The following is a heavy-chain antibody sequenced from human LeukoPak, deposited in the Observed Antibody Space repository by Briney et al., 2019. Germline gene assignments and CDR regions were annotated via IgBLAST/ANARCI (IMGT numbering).Heavy chain of an antibody. D-gene: IGHD3-10*01. CDR1: GLTFSTHA. Sequence: QAGGSLRLSCAVSGLTFSTHAMSWVRQAPGKGLEWVSAINGRGDSTYYVDSVRGRFAISRDNSKNTLYLQMNSLRAEDTAVYYCATGVDYWGQGTLVTVSS. CDR3: ATGVDY. V-gene: IGHV3-23*01. CDR2: INGRGDST. J-gene: IGHJ4*02.